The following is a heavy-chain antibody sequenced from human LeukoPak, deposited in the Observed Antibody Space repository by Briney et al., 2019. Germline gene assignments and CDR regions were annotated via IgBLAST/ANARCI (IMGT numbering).Heavy chain of an antibody. Sequence: GGSLRLSCAASGFTFSSYAMDWVRQAPGKGLEWVSAISGSGDNTYYADSVKGRFTISRDNSKNTLYLQMSSLRAEDTAVYYCANRAPSGNFDFWGQGTLVTVSS. CDR1: GFTFSSYA. CDR3: ANRAPSGNFDF. V-gene: IGHV3-23*01. J-gene: IGHJ4*02. CDR2: ISGSGDNT. D-gene: IGHD1-26*01.